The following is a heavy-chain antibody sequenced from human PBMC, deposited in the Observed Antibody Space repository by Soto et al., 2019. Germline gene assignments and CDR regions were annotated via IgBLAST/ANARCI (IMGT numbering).Heavy chain of an antibody. CDR3: ARDQAPFGVVDPAVY. CDR1: GFTFSSYA. D-gene: IGHD3-3*01. Sequence: QVQLVESGGGVVQPGRSLRLSCAASGFTFSSYAMHWVRQAPGKGLEWVAVISYDGSNKYYADSVKGRFTISRDNSKNTLYLQMNSLRADDTAVYYCARDQAPFGVVDPAVYWGQGTLVTVSS. J-gene: IGHJ4*02. V-gene: IGHV3-30-3*01. CDR2: ISYDGSNK.